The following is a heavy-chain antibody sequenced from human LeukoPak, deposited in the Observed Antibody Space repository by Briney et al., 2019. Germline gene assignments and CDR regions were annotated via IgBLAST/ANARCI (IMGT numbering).Heavy chain of an antibody. CDR1: GGTFSSYA. CDR3: ARDGGAAAGYFDY. Sequence: SVKVSCKASGGTFSSYAISWVRQAPGQGLEWTGGIIPIFGTANYAQKFQGRVTITTDESTSTAYMELSSLRSEDTAVYYCARDGGAAAGYFDYWGQGTLVTVSS. V-gene: IGHV1-69*05. J-gene: IGHJ4*02. D-gene: IGHD6-13*01. CDR2: IIPIFGTA.